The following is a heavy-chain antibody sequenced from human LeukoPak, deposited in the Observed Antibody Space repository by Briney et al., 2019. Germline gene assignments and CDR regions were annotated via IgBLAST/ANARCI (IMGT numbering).Heavy chain of an antibody. V-gene: IGHV1-69*04. CDR1: GGTFSSYT. CDR2: IIPILGIA. J-gene: IGHJ4*02. Sequence: SSVKVSRKASGGTFSSYTISWVRQAPGQGLEWMGRIIPILGIANYAQKFQGRVTITADKSTSTAYMELSSLRSEGTAVYYCARDPYSNYPFDYWGQGTLVTVSS. CDR3: ARDPYSNYPFDY. D-gene: IGHD4-11*01.